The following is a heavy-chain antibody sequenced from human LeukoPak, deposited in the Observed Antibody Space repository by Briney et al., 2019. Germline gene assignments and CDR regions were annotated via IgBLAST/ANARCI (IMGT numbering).Heavy chain of an antibody. V-gene: IGHV1-18*01. CDR3: ARDLPYGSSDRTPFDY. Sequence: GSSVKVSCKASGYTFTSYGISWVRQAAGQGVEWMGWISAYNANTNHAQKFQGRVTMTTDTSTSTAYMELRSLRSDDTAVYCCARDLPYGSSDRTPFDYSGQGSLVTVSS. D-gene: IGHD6-6*01. CDR2: ISAYNANT. J-gene: IGHJ4*02. CDR1: GYTFTSYG.